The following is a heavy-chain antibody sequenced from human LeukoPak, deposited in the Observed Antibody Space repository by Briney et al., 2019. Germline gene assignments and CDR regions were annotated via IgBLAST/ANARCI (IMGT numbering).Heavy chain of an antibody. D-gene: IGHD4-17*01. Sequence: GGSLRLSCAASGFTFSSNYMSWVRQAPGKGLEWVSVVYSGGSTYYADSVKGRFTISRDTSKNTLYLQMNNLRAEDTAVYYCARGGPTPFDYWGQGTLVTVSS. CDR1: GFTFSSNY. V-gene: IGHV3-53*01. CDR2: VYSGGST. J-gene: IGHJ4*02. CDR3: ARGGPTPFDY.